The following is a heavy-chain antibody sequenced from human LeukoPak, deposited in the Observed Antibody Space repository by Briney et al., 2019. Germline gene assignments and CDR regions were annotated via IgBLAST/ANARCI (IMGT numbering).Heavy chain of an antibody. CDR3: ATGYDFWSGPYYYYYYMDV. V-gene: IGHV1-24*01. D-gene: IGHD3-3*01. CDR2: FDPEDGET. J-gene: IGHJ6*03. CDR1: GYTLTELS. Sequence: ASVKVSCKVSGYTLTELSMHWVRQAPGKGLEWMGAFDPEDGETIYAQKFQGRVTMTEDTSTDTAYMELSSLRSEDTAVYYCATGYDFWSGPYYYYYYMDVWGKGTTGTVSS.